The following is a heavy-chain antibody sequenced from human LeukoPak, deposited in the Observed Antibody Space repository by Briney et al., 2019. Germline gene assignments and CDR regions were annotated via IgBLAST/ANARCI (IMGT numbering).Heavy chain of an antibody. CDR3: ATSWGPDTSAFRWGRDGMDV. J-gene: IGHJ6*02. CDR2: VSGSGGST. V-gene: IGHV3-23*01. Sequence: PGGSLRLSCAVSGFTFSSYAMNWVRQAPGKGLEWVSSVSGSGGSTYYADSVKGRFTISRDNSKNTQYLQMNSLRAEDTAVYYCATSWGPDTSAFRWGRDGMDVWGQGTTVIVS. CDR1: GFTFSSYA. D-gene: IGHD3-16*01.